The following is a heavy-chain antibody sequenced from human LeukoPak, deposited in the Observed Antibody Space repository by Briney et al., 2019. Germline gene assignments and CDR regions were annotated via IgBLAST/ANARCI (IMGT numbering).Heavy chain of an antibody. CDR2: ISSSGSTI. J-gene: IGHJ5*02. CDR3: ARTTVTGKKNWFGR. V-gene: IGHV3-11*01. Sequence: GGSLRLSCAASGFTFSDYYMSWIRQAPGKGLEWVSYISSSGSTIYYADSVKGRFTISRDNAKNSLYLQMNSLRAEDTAVYYCARTTVTGKKNWFGRWGQGTLVTVSS. D-gene: IGHD4-17*01. CDR1: GFTFSDYY.